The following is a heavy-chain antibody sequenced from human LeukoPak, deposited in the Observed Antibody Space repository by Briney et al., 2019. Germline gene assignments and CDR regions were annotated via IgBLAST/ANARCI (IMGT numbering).Heavy chain of an antibody. V-gene: IGHV3-23*01. Sequence: GGSLRLSCAASGLTLSSYAMSWVRQAPGKGLEWVSTISGSGDSTYYADSVKGRFTISRDNSKNTLYLQMISLRAEDTAVYYCAEGSYYDILTGYYKGGPFDYWGQGTLVTVSS. D-gene: IGHD3-9*01. CDR3: AEGSYYDILTGYYKGGPFDY. CDR2: ISGSGDST. CDR1: GLTLSSYA. J-gene: IGHJ4*02.